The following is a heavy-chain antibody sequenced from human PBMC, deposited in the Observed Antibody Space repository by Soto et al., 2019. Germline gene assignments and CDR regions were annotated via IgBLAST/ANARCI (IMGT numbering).Heavy chain of an antibody. CDR3: TTVVPYYYILTGYYTLHDAFDI. CDR1: GFTFSNAW. CDR2: IKSKTDGGTT. V-gene: IGHV3-15*01. Sequence: GSLRLSCAASGFTFSNAWMSWVRQAPGKGLEWVGRIKSKTDGGTTDYAAPVKGRFTISRDDSKNTLYLQMNSLRTEDTAVYYCTTVVPYYYILTGYYTLHDAFDIWGQGTMVTVSS. D-gene: IGHD3-9*01. J-gene: IGHJ3*02.